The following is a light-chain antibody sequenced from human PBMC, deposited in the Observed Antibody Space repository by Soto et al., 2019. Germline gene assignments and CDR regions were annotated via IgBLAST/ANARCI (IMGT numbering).Light chain of an antibody. V-gene: IGLV1-40*01. J-gene: IGLJ1*01. Sequence: QSVLSQPPSVSGAPGQRITISCTGSSSNIGANCDVHWYRQVPGTAPKLLMSGDNNRPSGVADRFSGSKSGTSASLAITRLQAEDEADYYCQSYDSSLNRVFGTGTQLTVL. CDR1: SSNIGANCD. CDR3: QSYDSSLNRV. CDR2: GDN.